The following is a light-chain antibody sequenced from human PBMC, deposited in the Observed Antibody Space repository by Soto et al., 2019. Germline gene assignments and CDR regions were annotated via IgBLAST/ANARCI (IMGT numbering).Light chain of an antibody. CDR3: QQRSNWPRT. CDR1: QSVSSY. V-gene: IGKV3-11*01. CDR2: DAF. J-gene: IGKJ1*01. Sequence: EIVLPQYPAPLSLSPGERSTLSCRASQSVSSYLAWYQQKPGQAPRLLIYDAFRRATGVPARFSGSGSGTDFTLTISSLEPEDFAVFYCQQRSNWPRTFGQGTKVDIK.